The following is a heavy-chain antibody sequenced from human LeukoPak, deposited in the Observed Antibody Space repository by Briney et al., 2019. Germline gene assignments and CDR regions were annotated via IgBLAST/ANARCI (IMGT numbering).Heavy chain of an antibody. CDR2: IKQDGSEK. CDR3: ARLLNLRWGFLPFDY. V-gene: IGHV3-7*01. CDR1: GFSFSSYW. J-gene: IGHJ4*02. D-gene: IGHD4-23*01. Sequence: PGGSLRLSCAASGFSFSSYWMNWVRQAPGKGLEWLANIKQDGSEKTYVDSVKGRFTISRDNAKNSLYLQMNSLRAEDTAVYYCARLLNLRWGFLPFDYWGQGTLVTVSS.